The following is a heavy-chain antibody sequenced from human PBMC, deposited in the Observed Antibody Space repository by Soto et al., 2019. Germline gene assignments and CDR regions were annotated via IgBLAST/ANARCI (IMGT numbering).Heavy chain of an antibody. Sequence: PGGSLRLSCAASGFRFDDYNMHWVRQAPGKGLEWVSLITWNGANSYYADSVKGRFTISRDGTTKSLSLQMTSLKREDTGLYFCARETLTFGSALDVWGQGTTVTV. V-gene: IGHV3-43*01. CDR1: GFRFDDYN. CDR2: ITWNGANS. CDR3: ARETLTFGSALDV. J-gene: IGHJ6*02. D-gene: IGHD3-3*01.